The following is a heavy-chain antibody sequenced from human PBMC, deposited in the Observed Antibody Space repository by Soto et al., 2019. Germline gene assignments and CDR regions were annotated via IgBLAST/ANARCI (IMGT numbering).Heavy chain of an antibody. CDR1: GYTFTDYV. CDR2: MNPSSGYT. V-gene: IGHV1-8*01. CDR3: ARFVRHQLPTIDY. J-gene: IGHJ4*02. D-gene: IGHD1-26*01. Sequence: QVQLVQSGAEVKKPGASVRVSCKASGYTFTDYVINWVRQATGQGLGWMGWMNPSSGYTGYAQKLQGRVTMTWDTSISTAYMELSSRTSADTAVYYCARFVRHQLPTIDYWGQGALVTVSS.